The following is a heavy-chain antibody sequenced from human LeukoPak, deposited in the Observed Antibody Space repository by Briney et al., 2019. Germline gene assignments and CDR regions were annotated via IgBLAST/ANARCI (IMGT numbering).Heavy chain of an antibody. Sequence: PGGSLRLSCAASGFTFSSYEMNWVRQAPGKGLEWVSSISSSSSYIYYADSVKGRFTISRDNAKNSLYLQMNSLRAEDTAVYYCAREGVIIPETSTYYYYYYMDVWGKGTTVTVSS. CDR1: GFTFSSYE. J-gene: IGHJ6*03. V-gene: IGHV3-21*01. CDR2: ISSSSSYI. D-gene: IGHD3-10*01. CDR3: AREGVIIPETSTYYYYYYMDV.